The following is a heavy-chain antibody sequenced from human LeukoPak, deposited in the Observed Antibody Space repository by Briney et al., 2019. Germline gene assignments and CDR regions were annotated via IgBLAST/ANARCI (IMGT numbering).Heavy chain of an antibody. J-gene: IGHJ4*02. Sequence: GGSLRLSCAASGFTFDNYAMHWVRHAPGKGLEWISGISLNSGNIDYADSVKGRFTISRDNAENSLYLQMNSLTTDDTALYYCAKVVGPKDFDFWSSPPFDYWGQGTLVTVSS. CDR1: GFTFDNYA. D-gene: IGHD3-3*01. CDR2: ISLNSGNI. CDR3: AKVVGPKDFDFWSSPPFDY. V-gene: IGHV3-9*01.